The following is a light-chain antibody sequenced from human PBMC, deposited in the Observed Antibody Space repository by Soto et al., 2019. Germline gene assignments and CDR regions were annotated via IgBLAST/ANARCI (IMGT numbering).Light chain of an antibody. V-gene: IGLV2-14*03. CDR1: SSGVGGYNY. CDR3: TSYTSRTTYV. J-gene: IGLJ1*01. Sequence: QSVLTQPASVSGSPGQSITISCTGTSSGVGGYNYVSWYQQHPGKAPKLMIYSVSSRPSGVSNRFSGSKSGNTASLTVSGLQAEDEADYYCTSYTSRTTYVVGTGTKVTVL. CDR2: SVS.